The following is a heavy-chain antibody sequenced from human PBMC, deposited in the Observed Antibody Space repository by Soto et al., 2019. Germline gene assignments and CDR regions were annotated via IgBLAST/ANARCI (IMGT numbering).Heavy chain of an antibody. V-gene: IGHV3-64*04. CDR1: GFTFSRYV. CDR2: ISSSGNST. Sequence: SGFTFSRYVIQWVRQAPGKGLEYVSAISSSGNSTYYADSVKGRFTVSRDNSKNTLYLQMNSLRAEDTAVFYCAKERSSGWSFDYWGQGTLVTVSS. J-gene: IGHJ4*02. D-gene: IGHD6-19*01. CDR3: AKERSSGWSFDY.